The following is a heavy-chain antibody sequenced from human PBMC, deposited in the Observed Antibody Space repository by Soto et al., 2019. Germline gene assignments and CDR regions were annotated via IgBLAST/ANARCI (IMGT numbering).Heavy chain of an antibody. CDR3: ARVYYDSSGFYHEDH. CDR1: GYSFNNYL. Sequence: QVKLVQSGAEVKKPGASVMVSCQAYGYSFNNYLISWVRQAPGQGPEWVGWISADNGNTNYGQKFLGRVTMTTDTSTSTAYMDLRSLRSDDTAVYYCARVYYDSSGFYHEDHWGQGTLVTVSS. D-gene: IGHD3-22*01. J-gene: IGHJ1*01. CDR2: ISADNGNT. V-gene: IGHV1-18*01.